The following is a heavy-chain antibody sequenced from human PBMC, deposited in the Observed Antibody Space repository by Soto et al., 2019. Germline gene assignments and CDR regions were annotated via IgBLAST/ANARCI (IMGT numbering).Heavy chain of an antibody. CDR1: GGSISGGVHS. V-gene: IGHV4-30-4*01. D-gene: IGHD2-8*01. CDR3: AREIMPLTNDWYFDL. J-gene: IGHJ2*01. Sequence: QVQLQESGPGLVKPSETLSLTCTVSGGSISGGVHSWSWIRQPPGKGLEWIGHIFDSCSTYYNPSLKSRLTISVDTSKNQFSLRLSSVTAADTAVYYCAREIMPLTNDWYFDLWGRGTLGTVSS. CDR2: IFDSCST.